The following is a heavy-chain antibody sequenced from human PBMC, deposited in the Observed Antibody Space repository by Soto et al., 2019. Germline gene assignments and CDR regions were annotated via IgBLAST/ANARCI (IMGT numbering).Heavy chain of an antibody. CDR3: ARDGHTMIVVGWDAFDI. CDR1: GYTFTSYG. D-gene: IGHD3-22*01. CDR2: ISAYNGNT. J-gene: IGHJ3*02. Sequence: ASVKVSCKASGYTFTSYGISWVRQAPGQGLEWMGWISAYNGNTNYAQKLQGRVTMTTDTSTSTAYMELRSLRSDDTAVYYCARDGHTMIVVGWDAFDIWGQGTMVTVSS. V-gene: IGHV1-18*04.